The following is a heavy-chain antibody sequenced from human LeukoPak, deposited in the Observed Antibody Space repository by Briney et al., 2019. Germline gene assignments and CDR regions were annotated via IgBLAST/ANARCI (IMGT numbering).Heavy chain of an antibody. D-gene: IGHD3-22*01. V-gene: IGHV1-69*04. Sequence: GASVKVSCKASGGTFSSYAISWVRQAPGQGFEWMGRIIPILGIANYAQKFQGRVTITADKSTSTAYMELSSLRSEDTAVYYCATTNTYYYDSSGTYYFDYWGQGTLVTVSS. CDR3: ATTNTYYYDSSGTYYFDY. CDR1: GGTFSSYA. J-gene: IGHJ4*02. CDR2: IIPILGIA.